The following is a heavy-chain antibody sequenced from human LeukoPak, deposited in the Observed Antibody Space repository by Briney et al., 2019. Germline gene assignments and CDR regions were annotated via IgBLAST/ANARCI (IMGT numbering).Heavy chain of an antibody. CDR1: GVTFSNAW. CDR2: IKSKTDGGTT. Sequence: PGGSLRLSCAASGVTFSNAWMNRVRQAPGKGLEWVGRIKSKTDGGTTDYAAPVKGRFTISRDDSKNTLYLQMNSLKTEDTAVYYCTTRLHGLIRNFDYWGQGTLVTVSS. J-gene: IGHJ4*02. CDR3: TTRLHGLIRNFDY. V-gene: IGHV3-15*07. D-gene: IGHD4-11*01.